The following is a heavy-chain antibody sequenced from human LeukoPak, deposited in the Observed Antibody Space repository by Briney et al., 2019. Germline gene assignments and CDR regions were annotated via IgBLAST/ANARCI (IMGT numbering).Heavy chain of an antibody. Sequence: GRSLRLSCAASGFTFDDYAMHWVRQAPGKGLEWVSGISWNSGSIGYADSVKGRFTISRDNAKNSIYLEMNSLRAEDTAIYYCAKGGTCCFGDCHGTKDWGQGTLVTVSS. V-gene: IGHV3-9*01. J-gene: IGHJ4*02. CDR3: AKGGTCCFGDCHGTKD. D-gene: IGHD2-21*02. CDR2: ISWNSGSI. CDR1: GFTFDDYA.